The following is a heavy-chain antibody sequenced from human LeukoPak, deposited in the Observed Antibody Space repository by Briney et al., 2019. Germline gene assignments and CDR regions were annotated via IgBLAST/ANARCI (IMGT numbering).Heavy chain of an antibody. D-gene: IGHD5-18*01. V-gene: IGHV4-59*01. Sequence: SETLSLTCTVSGGSISSYYWSWIRQPPGKGLEWIGYIYYSGSTNYNPSLKSRVTISVDTSKNQFSLKLSSVTAADTAVYYCARGVRGYSYGYYFDYWGRGTLVTVSS. J-gene: IGHJ4*02. CDR3: ARGVRGYSYGYYFDY. CDR2: IYYSGST. CDR1: GGSISSYY.